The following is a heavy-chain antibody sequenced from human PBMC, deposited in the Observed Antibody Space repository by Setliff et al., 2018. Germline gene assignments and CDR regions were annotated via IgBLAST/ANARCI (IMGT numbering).Heavy chain of an antibody. CDR1: GVSLTSSHFY. D-gene: IGHD3-22*01. V-gene: IGHV4-39*07. CDR3: ARGLHDTSDDYYVGAFDM. Sequence: ASETLSLTCSVSGVSLTSSHFYWSWIRQRPGKGLEWIGSIYYSGSTYYNPSLKSRVTISVDTSKNKLSLRLTSVTAADTALYYCARGLHDTSDDYYVGAFDMWGLGTKVTVSS. CDR2: IYYSGST. J-gene: IGHJ3*02.